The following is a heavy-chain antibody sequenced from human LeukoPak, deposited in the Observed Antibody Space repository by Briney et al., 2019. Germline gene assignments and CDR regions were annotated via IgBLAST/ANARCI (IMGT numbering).Heavy chain of an antibody. D-gene: IGHD2-15*01. CDR1: GGSISSNY. CDR2: VYYSGNT. CDR3: AREGGGSSSFSFDP. V-gene: IGHV4-59*01. J-gene: IGHJ5*02. Sequence: SETLSLTCTVSGGSISSNYWSWIRQPPGKGLEWIGYVYYSGNTNYNPSLKSRVTISVDTSKNQFSLKLSSVTAADTAVYYCAREGGGSSSFSFDPWGQGTLVTVSS.